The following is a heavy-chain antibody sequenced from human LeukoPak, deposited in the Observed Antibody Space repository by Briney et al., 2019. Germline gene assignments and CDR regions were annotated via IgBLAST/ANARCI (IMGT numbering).Heavy chain of an antibody. V-gene: IGHV1-69*13. J-gene: IGHJ2*01. CDR3: ARSRGYSYGHRGSWYFDL. Sequence: GASVKVSCKASGGTFSSYAISWVRQAPGQGLEWMGGIIPIFGTANYAQKFQGRVTITADESTSTAYMELSSLRSEDTAVYYCARSRGYSYGHRGSWYFDLWGRGTLVTVSS. D-gene: IGHD5-18*01. CDR1: GGTFSSYA. CDR2: IIPIFGTA.